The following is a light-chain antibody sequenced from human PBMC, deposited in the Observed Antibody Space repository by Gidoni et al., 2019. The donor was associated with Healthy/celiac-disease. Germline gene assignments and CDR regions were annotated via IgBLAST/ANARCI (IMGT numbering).Light chain of an antibody. CDR3: QQSYSTPWT. CDR1: QSISSY. J-gene: IGKJ1*01. V-gene: IGKV1-39*01. CDR2: AAS. Sequence: DIQMTKSPSSLSASVGDIVTITCRASQSISSYLNWYQQKPGKAPKLLIYAASSLQSGVPSRFSGSGSGTDFTLTIISLQPEDFATYYCQQSYSTPWTFGQXTKVEIK.